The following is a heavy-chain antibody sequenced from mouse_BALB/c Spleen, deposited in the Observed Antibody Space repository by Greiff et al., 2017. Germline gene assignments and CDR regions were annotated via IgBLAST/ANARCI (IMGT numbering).Heavy chain of an antibody. CDR2: ILPGSGST. Sequence: QVQLQQSGAELMKPGASVKISCKATGYPFSSYWIEWVKQRPGHGLEWIGEILPGSGSTNYNEKFKGKATFTADTSSNTAYMQLSSLTSEDSAVYYCARGGYDGYYVSWFAYWGQGTLVTVSA. D-gene: IGHD2-3*01. J-gene: IGHJ3*01. CDR3: ARGGYDGYYVSWFAY. V-gene: IGHV1-9*01. CDR1: GYPFSSYW.